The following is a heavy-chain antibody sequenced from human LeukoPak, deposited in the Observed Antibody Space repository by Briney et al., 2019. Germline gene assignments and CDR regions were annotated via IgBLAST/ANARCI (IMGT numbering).Heavy chain of an antibody. D-gene: IGHD6-13*01. Sequence: AGGSLRFSCAASGFTFSSYSMNWTRQAPGKGLGWVSYISSSSSTIYYADSVKGRFTISRDNAKNSLYLQMNSLRAEDTAVYYCAREVGSSWYDDPSAGMDVWGQGTTVTVSS. J-gene: IGHJ6*02. CDR2: ISSSSSTI. CDR1: GFTFSSYS. V-gene: IGHV3-48*04. CDR3: AREVGSSWYDDPSAGMDV.